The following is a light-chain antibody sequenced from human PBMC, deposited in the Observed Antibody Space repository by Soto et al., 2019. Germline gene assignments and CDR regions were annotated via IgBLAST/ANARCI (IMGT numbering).Light chain of an antibody. CDR1: SSTVGGFNL. V-gene: IGLV2-23*01. CDR3: CSYVGATTYV. CDR2: EGI. J-gene: IGLJ1*01. Sequence: QSALTQPASVSGSPGQSITISCTVTSSTVGGFNLVSWYQQHPGKAPKVIIYEGIKRPSGVSNRFSGSNSGSTASLTISGLQAEDEADYYCCSYVGATTYVFGTGTKV.